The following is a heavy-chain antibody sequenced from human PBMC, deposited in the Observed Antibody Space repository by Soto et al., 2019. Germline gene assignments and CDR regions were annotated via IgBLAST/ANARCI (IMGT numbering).Heavy chain of an antibody. D-gene: IGHD5-12*01. V-gene: IGHV3-23*01. Sequence: GGSLELSCAAPGFTFSNYVMNWVRQAPGKEQEWVSAIRGSGGYTYYADSVQGRFTISRDNSKNTLYLQMSSLRDEDTAVYYSAKLLFCKVGDIVIYGPDA. CDR3: AKLLFCKVGDIVIYGPDA. CDR2: IRGSGGYT. CDR1: GFTFSNYV. J-gene: IGHJ3*01.